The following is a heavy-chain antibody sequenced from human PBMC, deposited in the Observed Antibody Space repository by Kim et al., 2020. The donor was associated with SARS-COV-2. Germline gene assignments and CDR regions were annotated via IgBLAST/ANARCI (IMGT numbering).Heavy chain of an antibody. CDR2: NN. J-gene: IGHJ4*02. CDR3: ARGWLRPGFDY. V-gene: IGHV6-1*01. Sequence: NNYYALSVQSRITITTVTSKNPFSLHVHSVTPEDTAVYYCARGWLRPGFDYWGQGTLVTVSS. D-gene: IGHD5-12*01.